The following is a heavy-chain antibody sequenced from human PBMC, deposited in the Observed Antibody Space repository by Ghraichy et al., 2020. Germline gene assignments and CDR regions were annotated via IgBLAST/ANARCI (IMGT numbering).Heavy chain of an antibody. CDR2: IYYSGST. CDR3: ARLEHNSSGYYYAFDY. D-gene: IGHD3-22*01. J-gene: IGHJ4*02. CDR1: GGSINSNSYS. Sequence: SETLSLTCTVSGGSINSNSYSWGWIRQPPGKGLEWIGSIYYSGSTYYNPSLKSRVTISVDTSKSQFSLKLSSVTAADTAVYYCARLEHNSSGYYYAFDYWGQGTLVTVSS. V-gene: IGHV4-39*01.